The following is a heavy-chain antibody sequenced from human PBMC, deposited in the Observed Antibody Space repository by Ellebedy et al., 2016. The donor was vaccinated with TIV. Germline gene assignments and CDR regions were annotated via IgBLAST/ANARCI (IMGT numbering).Heavy chain of an antibody. D-gene: IGHD5-18*01. Sequence: GESLKISCAASGFTFSNAWMNWVRQAPGKGPEWVGRIKSKTECGAADYAAPVKCRFTISRDDSKNTLYLQMNSLKTEDTAVYFCTTVYRYNYDSVWGQGTLVTVSS. CDR3: TTVYRYNYDSV. CDR1: GFTFSNAW. CDR2: IKSKTECGAA. V-gene: IGHV3-15*01. J-gene: IGHJ4*02.